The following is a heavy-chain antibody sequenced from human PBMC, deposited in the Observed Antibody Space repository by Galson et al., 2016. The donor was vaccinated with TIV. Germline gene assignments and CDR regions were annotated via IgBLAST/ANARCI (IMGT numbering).Heavy chain of an antibody. J-gene: IGHJ5*02. CDR3: ARGGYGSGSWTAFEP. CDR2: IMPFFTTG. D-gene: IGHD3-10*01. CDR1: VGTFSSYA. V-gene: IGHV1-69*13. Sequence: QSGAEVKKTGASVKVSCKASVGTFSSYALSWVRQAPGPGLEWMGRIMPFFTTGNYAQKFQGRITITADQTTTTAYMELSSLTSEDRAVYFCARGGYGSGSWTAFEPWGQGTLVTVSS.